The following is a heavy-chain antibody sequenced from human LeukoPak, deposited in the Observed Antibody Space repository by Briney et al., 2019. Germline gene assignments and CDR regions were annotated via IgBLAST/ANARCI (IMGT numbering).Heavy chain of an antibody. CDR3: ATASLGYCSSTSCYLDIVATISPYYFDY. CDR1: GFTFSSYS. V-gene: IGHV3-21*01. J-gene: IGHJ4*02. D-gene: IGHD2-2*01. Sequence: GGSLRLSCAASGFTFSSYSMNWIRQAPGKGLEWVSSISSSTSYIYYADSVKGRFTISKDNAKNSLYLQMNSLRAEDTAVYYCATASLGYCSSTSCYLDIVATISPYYFDYWGQGTLVTVSS. CDR2: ISSSTSYI.